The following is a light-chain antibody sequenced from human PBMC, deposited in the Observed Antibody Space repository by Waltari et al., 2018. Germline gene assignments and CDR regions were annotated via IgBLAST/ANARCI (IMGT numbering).Light chain of an antibody. J-gene: IGLJ3*02. CDR2: YTSDSEK. V-gene: IGLV5-37*01. CDR3: MFWPNNVWV. CDR1: SDINVGAFI. Sequence: PVLTQPPSSSASPGDSARLTRTLPSDINVGAFIIYWYQTKPWRPPRLLLYYTSDSEKAQGSGVPSRFSGSKDASANAGILLISGLQSEDEADYYCMFWPNNVWVFGGGTKLTVL.